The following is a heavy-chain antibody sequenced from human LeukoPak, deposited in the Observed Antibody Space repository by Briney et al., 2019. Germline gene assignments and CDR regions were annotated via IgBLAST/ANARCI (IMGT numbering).Heavy chain of an antibody. V-gene: IGHV1-2*02. Sequence: ASVKVSCKASGYTFIGYYIHWVRQAPGQGLEWMGWINPNSGGTKYAQKFQGKITMTRDTSISTAYMELRWLRSDDTAVYYCARERGYSGYDYAYWGQGTLVTVSS. CDR3: ARERGYSGYDYAY. CDR2: INPNSGGT. D-gene: IGHD5-12*01. CDR1: GYTFIGYY. J-gene: IGHJ4*02.